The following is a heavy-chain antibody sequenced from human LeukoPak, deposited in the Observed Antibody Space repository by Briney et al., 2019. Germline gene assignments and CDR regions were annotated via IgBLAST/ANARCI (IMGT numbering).Heavy chain of an antibody. J-gene: IGHJ6*02. V-gene: IGHV4-34*01. CDR2: INHSGST. CDR3: ARGGGARVVAATDYYYYYGMDV. Sequence: GSLRLSCAASGFTFNNYAMTWVRQPPGKGLEWIGEINHSGSTNYNPSLKSRVTISVDTSKNQFSLKLSSVTAADTAVYYCARGGGARVVAATDYYYYYGMDVWGQGTTVTVSS. D-gene: IGHD2-15*01. CDR1: GFTFNNYA.